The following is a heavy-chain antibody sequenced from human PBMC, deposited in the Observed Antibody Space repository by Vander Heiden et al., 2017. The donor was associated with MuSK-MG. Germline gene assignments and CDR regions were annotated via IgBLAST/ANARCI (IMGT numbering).Heavy chain of an antibody. CDR1: GGTFSRYT. Sequence: QVQLVQSGADVKKPGSSVTVSCKTPGGTFSRYTISWVRQAPGQGLEWMGGIIPIVPIAEYAQKFQGRLTITADGSTSTAYMELSSLTSQDTGVYYCARVATGRSASLDVWGKGTLVTVSS. J-gene: IGHJ4*02. D-gene: IGHD3-3*01. CDR2: IIPIVPIA. V-gene: IGHV1-69*12. CDR3: ARVATGRSASLDV.